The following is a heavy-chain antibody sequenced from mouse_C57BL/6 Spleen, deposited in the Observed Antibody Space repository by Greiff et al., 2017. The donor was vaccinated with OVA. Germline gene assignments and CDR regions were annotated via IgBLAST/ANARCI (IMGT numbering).Heavy chain of an antibody. CDR2: INPSSGYT. V-gene: IGHV1-7*01. D-gene: IGHD4-1*01. CDR1: GYTFTSYW. CDR3: ASLVGTNYYAMDY. J-gene: IGHJ4*01. Sequence: VQLQQSGAELAKPGASVKLSCKASGYTFTSYWMHWVKQRPGQGLEWIGYINPSSGYTKYNQKFKDKATLTADKSSSTAYMQLSSLTYEDSAVYYCASLVGTNYYAMDYWGQGTSVTVSS.